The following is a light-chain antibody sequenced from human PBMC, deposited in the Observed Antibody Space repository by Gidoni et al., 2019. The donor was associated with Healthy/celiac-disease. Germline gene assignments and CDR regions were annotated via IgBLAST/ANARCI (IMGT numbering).Light chain of an antibody. CDR1: NIGSKS. Sequence: SYVLTTPPSVYVAPGKTASITCGGNNIGSKSVHWYQQKPGQAPVLVIYYDSDRPSGIPERFSGSNSGNTATLTISRVEAGDEADYYCQVWDSSSDHPWVFGTGTKVTVL. CDR3: QVWDSSSDHPWV. CDR2: YDS. J-gene: IGLJ1*01. V-gene: IGLV3-21*04.